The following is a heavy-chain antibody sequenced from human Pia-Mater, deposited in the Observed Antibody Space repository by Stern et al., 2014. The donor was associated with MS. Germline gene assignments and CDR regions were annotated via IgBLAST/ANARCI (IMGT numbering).Heavy chain of an antibody. J-gene: IGHJ4*02. Sequence: QVQLVESVAEVRKPGASVKVSCKASGYTFTGHYVHWVRQAPGQGLEWMGRIGPTSGATNFAQKFQGRVTLTRDTSISTAYMELSSLTSDDTAVYYCARQYSSYPDYWGQGTLVTVSS. CDR1: GYTFTGHY. CDR3: ARQYSSYPDY. D-gene: IGHD4-11*01. V-gene: IGHV1-2*06. CDR2: IGPTSGAT.